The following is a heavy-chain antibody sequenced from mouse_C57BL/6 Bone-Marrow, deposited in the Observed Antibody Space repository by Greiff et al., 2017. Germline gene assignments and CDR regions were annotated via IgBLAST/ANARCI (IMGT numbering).Heavy chain of an antibody. J-gene: IGHJ3*01. CDR1: GYTFTSYW. CDR2: IDPSDSYT. Sequence: QVQLQKPGAELVMPGASVKLSCKASGYTFTSYWMHWVKQRPGQGLEWIGEIDPSDSYTNYNQKFKGKSTLTVDKSSSTAYMQLSSLTSEDSAVYYCARGAYYSNYRFAYWGQGTLVTVSA. D-gene: IGHD2-5*01. CDR3: ARGAYYSNYRFAY. V-gene: IGHV1-69*01.